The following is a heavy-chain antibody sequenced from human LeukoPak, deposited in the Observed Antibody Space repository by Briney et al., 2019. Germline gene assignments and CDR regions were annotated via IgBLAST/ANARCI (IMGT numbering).Heavy chain of an antibody. Sequence: GASVKVSYKASGGTFSSYAISWVRQAPGQGLEWMGGIIPIFDTANYAQKFQGRVTITTDESTSTAYMELSSLRSEDTAVYYCAVDIYPDIVVVPAAMRFDYWGQGTLVTVS. D-gene: IGHD2-2*01. CDR3: AVDIYPDIVVVPAAMRFDY. CDR2: IIPIFDTA. V-gene: IGHV1-69*05. J-gene: IGHJ4*02. CDR1: GGTFSSYA.